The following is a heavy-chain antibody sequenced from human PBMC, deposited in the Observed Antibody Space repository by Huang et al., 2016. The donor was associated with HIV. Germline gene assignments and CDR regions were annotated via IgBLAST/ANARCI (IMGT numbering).Heavy chain of an antibody. CDR3: ARDRITQCNGGRCYSDWSDP. CDR1: GDSISRGGYL. CDR2: IYYTGTT. Sequence: QVQLQESGPGPVKPSQTLSLTCTVSGDSISRGGYLWSWIRQSPGKGLEWIGSIYYTGTTSYNPSLRSRVTMSVETSKRQFSLRLTSVTAEDTAVYYCARDRITQCNGGRCYSDWSDPWGQGTLVIVSS. V-gene: IGHV4-30-4*08. D-gene: IGHD2-15*01. J-gene: IGHJ5*02.